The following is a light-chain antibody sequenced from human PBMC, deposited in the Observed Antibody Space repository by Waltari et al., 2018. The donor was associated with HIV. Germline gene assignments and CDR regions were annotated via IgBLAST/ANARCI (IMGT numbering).Light chain of an antibody. CDR2: WAS. CDR1: QSLYSSSNKNS. V-gene: IGKV4-1*01. Sequence: DIVMTQSPDSLAVSLGVRATIMCTSSQSLYSSSNKNSLACYQQKQGHPPVLLIYWASTRNSGVPDRFSGSGSGTDFTLTISSLQAEDVAVYYCQQYYTTPYTFGQGTKLGIK. J-gene: IGKJ2*01. CDR3: QQYYTTPYT.